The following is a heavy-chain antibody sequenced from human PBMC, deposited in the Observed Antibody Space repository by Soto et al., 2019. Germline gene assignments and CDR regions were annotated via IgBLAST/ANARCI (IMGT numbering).Heavy chain of an antibody. CDR3: AATLRGVWFDP. CDR2: ISYTGST. D-gene: IGHD3-10*01. Sequence: VLLQESGPGVVRPSQTLSLTCTVSGESISNPHYHWSWLRQTPGKGLEWIGYISYTGSTFYISSLESRVTMSVDTSKNGFSPRLTSVTAADTAVYYCAATLRGVWFDPWGQGTLVTVSS. V-gene: IGHV4-30-4*08. J-gene: IGHJ5*02. CDR1: GESISNPHYH.